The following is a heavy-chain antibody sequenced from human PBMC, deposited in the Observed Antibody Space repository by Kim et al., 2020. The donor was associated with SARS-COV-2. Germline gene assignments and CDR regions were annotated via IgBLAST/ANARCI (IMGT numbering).Heavy chain of an antibody. CDR3: CREQGLGSYRGGFDL. J-gene: IGHJ3*01. V-gene: IGHV1-69*13. CDR2: IIPIFGLA. CDR1: GGSISSFP. D-gene: IGHD3-16*01. Sequence: SVKVSCKTSGGSISSFPVSWVRQAPGQGLEWMGGIIPIFGLANYAQRFQGRVTITADASTNTAYMELSRLRSDDTAVYYCCREQGLGSYRGGFDLWGQGTMVTVSS.